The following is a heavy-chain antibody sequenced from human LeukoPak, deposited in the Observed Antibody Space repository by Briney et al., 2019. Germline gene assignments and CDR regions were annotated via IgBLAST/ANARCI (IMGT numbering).Heavy chain of an antibody. D-gene: IGHD2-15*01. J-gene: IGHJ4*02. Sequence: GGSLGLSCAASGFTFSSYSMNWVRQAPGKGLEWVSSISSSSSYISYADSVKGRFTISRDNAKNSLYLQMNSLRAEDTAVYYCARISSVSLPYWGQGTLVTVSS. CDR3: ARISSVSLPY. CDR2: ISSSSSYI. V-gene: IGHV3-21*01. CDR1: GFTFSSYS.